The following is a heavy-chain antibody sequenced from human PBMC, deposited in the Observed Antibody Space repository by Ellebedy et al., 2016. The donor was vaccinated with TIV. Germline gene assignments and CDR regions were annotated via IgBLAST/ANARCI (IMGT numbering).Heavy chain of an antibody. CDR1: GFTFSSYS. V-gene: IGHV3-15*01. CDR3: ARDPGGIVGAVGY. CDR2: IKSKTDGGTT. Sequence: GGSLRLXXAASGFTFSSYSMNWVRQAPGKGLEWVGRIKSKTDGGTTDYAAPVKGRFTISRDDSKNTLYLQMNSLRAEDTAVYYCARDPGGIVGAVGYWGQGTLVTVSS. J-gene: IGHJ4*02. D-gene: IGHD1-26*01.